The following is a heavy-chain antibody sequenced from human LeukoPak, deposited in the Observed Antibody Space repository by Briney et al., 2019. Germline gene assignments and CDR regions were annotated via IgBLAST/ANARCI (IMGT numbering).Heavy chain of an antibody. V-gene: IGHV4-38-2*02. D-gene: IGHD5-12*01. CDR3: ARGGTSGYDWIDY. Sequence: PSETLSLTCIVSGYSISSGYYWGWIRQPPGKGLEWIGSIYHSGSTYYNPSLKSRVTISVDTSKNQFSLKLSSVTAADTAVYYCARGGTSGYDWIDYWGQGTLVTVSS. CDR1: GYSISSGYY. J-gene: IGHJ4*02. CDR2: IYHSGST.